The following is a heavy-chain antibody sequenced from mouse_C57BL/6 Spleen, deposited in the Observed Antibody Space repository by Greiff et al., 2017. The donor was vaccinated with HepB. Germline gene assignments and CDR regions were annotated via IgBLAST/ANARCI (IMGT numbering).Heavy chain of an antibody. V-gene: IGHV2-2*01. CDR1: GFSLTSYG. J-gene: IGHJ4*01. CDR2: IWSGGST. CDR3: ARGGAMDY. Sequence: QVQLQQSGPGLVQPSQSLSITCTVSGFSLTSYGVHWVRQSPGKGLEWLGVIWSGGSTDNNAAFISRLSISKDNSKSQVFFKMNSLQADDTATYYCARGGAMDYWGQGTSVTVSS.